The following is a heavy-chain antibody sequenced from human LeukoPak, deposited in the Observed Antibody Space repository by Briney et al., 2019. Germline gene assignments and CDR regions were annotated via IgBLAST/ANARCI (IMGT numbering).Heavy chain of an antibody. D-gene: IGHD4-23*01. CDR3: ARDHGGKGFDY. J-gene: IGHJ4*02. CDR1: GFIFSSYS. V-gene: IGHV3-48*04. Sequence: GGSLRLSCAASGFIFSSYSMNWVRQAPGKGLEWLSYISSSSTTIYYADSVKGRFTISRDNAKNSLYLQMNSLKAEDTAVYYCARDHGGKGFDYWGQGTLVTVSS. CDR2: ISSSSTTI.